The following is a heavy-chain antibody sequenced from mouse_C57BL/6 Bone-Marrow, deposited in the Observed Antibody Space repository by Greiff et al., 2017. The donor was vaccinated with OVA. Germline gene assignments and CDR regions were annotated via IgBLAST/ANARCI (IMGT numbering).Heavy chain of an antibody. CDR3: TMITTVPGYYAMDY. CDR1: GFNIKDDY. Sequence: EVQLQQSGAELVRPGASVKLSCTASGFNIKDDYMHWVKQRPEQGLEWIGWIDPENGDTEYASKFQGKATIPADTSSNTAYLQLSSLTSEDTAVYYCTMITTVPGYYAMDYGGQGTSVTVSS. J-gene: IGHJ4*01. V-gene: IGHV14-4*01. D-gene: IGHD1-1*01. CDR2: IDPENGDT.